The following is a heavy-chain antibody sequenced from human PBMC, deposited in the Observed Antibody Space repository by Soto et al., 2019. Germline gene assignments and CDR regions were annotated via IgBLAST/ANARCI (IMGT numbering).Heavy chain of an antibody. CDR1: VGSISSADYY. CDR3: ARAIVVTIGGMDV. Sequence: PSEALCVTCTFSVGSISSADYYWSGVRQPPGKGLEWIGYIYYSGSTFFNPSLKSRVTISKDTSRNQFSLRLNSVTAADTAVYYCARAIVVTIGGMDVWGQGTTVTVSS. J-gene: IGHJ6*01. D-gene: IGHD5-12*01. CDR2: IYYSGST. V-gene: IGHV4-30-4*01.